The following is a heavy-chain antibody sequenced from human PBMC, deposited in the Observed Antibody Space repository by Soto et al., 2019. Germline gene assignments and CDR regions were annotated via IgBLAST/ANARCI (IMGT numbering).Heavy chain of an antibody. CDR2: ISYDGSNK. CDR1: GFTFSSYA. D-gene: IGHD3-3*01. Sequence: QVQLVESGGGVVQPGRSLRLSCAASGFTFSSYAIHWVRQAPGKGLEWVAVISYDGSNKYYADSVKGRFTISRDNSKNTLYLQMNSLRAEDTAVYYCARADPLSVGTIFGVASAVDYWGQGTLVTVSS. J-gene: IGHJ4*02. CDR3: ARADPLSVGTIFGVASAVDY. V-gene: IGHV3-30-3*01.